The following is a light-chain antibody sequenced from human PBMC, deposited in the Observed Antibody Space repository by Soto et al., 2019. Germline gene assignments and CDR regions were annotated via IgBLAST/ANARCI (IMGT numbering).Light chain of an antibody. V-gene: IGLV2-14*01. Sequence: QSVLTQPASVSGSPGQSITISCTGTSSDVGGYNYVSWYQQHPGKAPKLMIYEVSNRPSGVSNRFSGSKSGNTASLTTSGLQAEDEADYYCSSYTSSSTLVVVGGGTKLTVL. CDR2: EVS. CDR1: SSDVGGYNY. J-gene: IGLJ2*01. CDR3: SSYTSSSTLVV.